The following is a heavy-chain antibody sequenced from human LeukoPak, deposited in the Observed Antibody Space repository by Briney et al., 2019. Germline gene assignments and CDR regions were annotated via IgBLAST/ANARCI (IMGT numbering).Heavy chain of an antibody. J-gene: IGHJ4*02. CDR3: AKDISSSILTTFIDY. CDR1: GFTFDDYA. V-gene: IGHV3-9*01. D-gene: IGHD2/OR15-2a*01. CDR2: ISWNSGSI. Sequence: GGSLRLSCATSGFTFDDYAMHWVRQAPGKGLEWVSGISWNSGSIAYVDSVKGRFTISRDNAKNSLYLQMNSLRPEDTALYYCAKDISSSILTTFIDYWGQGTLVTVSS.